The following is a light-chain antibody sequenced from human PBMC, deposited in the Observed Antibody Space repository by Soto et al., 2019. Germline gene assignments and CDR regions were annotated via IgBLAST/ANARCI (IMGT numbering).Light chain of an antibody. CDR3: QQSYSTPPT. Sequence: DIQMTQSPSSLSASIGDRVTITCRASQTISNYLNWYQQKPVKPPKLLISAASNLQSGVPSRFSGSGSGTDFTLTISSLQPEDFATYSCQQSYSTPPTFGGGTKVEIK. CDR2: AAS. J-gene: IGKJ4*01. CDR1: QTISNY. V-gene: IGKV1-39*01.